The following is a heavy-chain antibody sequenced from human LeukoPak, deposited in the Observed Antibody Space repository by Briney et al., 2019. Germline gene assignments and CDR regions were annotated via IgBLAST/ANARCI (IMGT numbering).Heavy chain of an antibody. CDR2: IIPIFGTA. V-gene: IGHV1-69*13. D-gene: IGHD3-10*01. CDR3: ARGYYYGSGSYSNGGAFDI. J-gene: IGHJ3*02. CDR1: GGTFSSYA. Sequence: SVKVSCKASGGTFSSYAISWVRQAPGQGLEWMGGIIPIFGTANYAQKFQGRVTITADESTSTAYMELSSLRSEDTAVYYCARGYYYGSGSYSNGGAFDIWGQGTMVTVSS.